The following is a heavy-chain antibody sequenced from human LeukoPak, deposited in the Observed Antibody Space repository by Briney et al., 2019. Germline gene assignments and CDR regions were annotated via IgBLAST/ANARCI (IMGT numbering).Heavy chain of an antibody. CDR2: ISYDGSNK. CDR3: ARSQRFFHYYDSSGYYEDY. D-gene: IGHD3-22*01. V-gene: IGHV3-30-3*01. CDR1: GFTFSSYA. J-gene: IGHJ4*02. Sequence: PGGSLRLSCAASGFTFSSYAMSWVRQAPGKGLEWVAVISYDGSNKYYADSVKGRFTISRDNSKNTLYLQMNSLRAEDTAVYYCARSQRFFHYYDSSGYYEDYWGQGTLVTVSS.